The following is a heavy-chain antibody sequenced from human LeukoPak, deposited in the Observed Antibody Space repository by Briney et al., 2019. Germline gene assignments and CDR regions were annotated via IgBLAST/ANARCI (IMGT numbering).Heavy chain of an antibody. V-gene: IGHV3-74*01. CDR2: INSDGSST. D-gene: IGHD3-10*01. CDR1: GFTFSSYW. J-gene: IGHJ4*02. Sequence: GGSLRLSCAASGFTFSSYWVHWVRQAPGKGLVWVSRINSDGSSTSYADSVKGRFTISRDNAKNTLYLQMNSLRAEDTAVYYCVVGPDTFDYWGQGTLVTVSS. CDR3: VVGPDTFDY.